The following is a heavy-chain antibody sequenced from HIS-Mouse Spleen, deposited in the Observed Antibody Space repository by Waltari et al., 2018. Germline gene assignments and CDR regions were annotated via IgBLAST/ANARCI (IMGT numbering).Heavy chain of an antibody. CDR2: IYYSGST. J-gene: IGHJ2*01. Sequence: QLQLQESGPGLVKPSETLSLTCTVSGGSISSSSYYWGWIRQPPGKGLEWIGGIYYSGSTNSHPSRKSRVTISVDTSKNQFSLKLSSVTAADTAVYYCAREIPYSSSWYDWYFDLWGRGTLVTVSS. CDR3: AREIPYSSSWYDWYFDL. D-gene: IGHD6-13*01. CDR1: GGSISSSSYY. V-gene: IGHV4-39*07.